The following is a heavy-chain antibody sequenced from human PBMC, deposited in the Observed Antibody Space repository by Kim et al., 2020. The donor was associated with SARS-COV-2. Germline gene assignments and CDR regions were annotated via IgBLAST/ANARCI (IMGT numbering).Heavy chain of an antibody. D-gene: IGHD3-3*01. J-gene: IGHJ3*02. CDR3: ARTPNYDHAFDI. CDR2: IYYSGST. Sequence: SETLSLTCTVSGGSISSYYWSWIRQPPGKGLEWIGYIYYSGSTNYNPSLKSRVTISVDTSKNQFSLKLSSVTAADTAVYYCARTPNYDHAFDIWGQGTMVTVSS. V-gene: IGHV4-59*08. CDR1: GGSISSYY.